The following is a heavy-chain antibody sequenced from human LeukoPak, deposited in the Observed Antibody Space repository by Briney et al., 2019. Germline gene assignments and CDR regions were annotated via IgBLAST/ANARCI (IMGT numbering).Heavy chain of an antibody. CDR1: GGTFISYA. CDR3: TREGGIVGATETYNWFDP. J-gene: IGHJ5*02. CDR2: IIPIFGTT. V-gene: IGHV1-69*13. Sequence: GASVKVSCKASGGTFISYAFSWVRQAPGQGLEWMAGIIPIFGTTNYAQKFQGIVTITADESTSTAYMELRGLRAEDTAVYYCTREGGIVGATETYNWFDPWGQGTLVTVSS. D-gene: IGHD1-26*01.